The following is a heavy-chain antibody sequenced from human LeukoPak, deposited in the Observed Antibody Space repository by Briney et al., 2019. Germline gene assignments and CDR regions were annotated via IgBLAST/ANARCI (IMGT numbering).Heavy chain of an antibody. D-gene: IGHD5-18*01. Sequence: GGSLRLSCAASGFTFSSYAMSWVRQAPGKGLEWVSAISGSGGSTYYADSVKGRFTISRDNAKNSLWLQMNSLRAEDTAVYYCARVEGGYTYVYDYWGQGTLVTVSS. CDR1: GFTFSSYA. CDR3: ARVEGGYTYVYDY. CDR2: ISGSGGST. J-gene: IGHJ4*02. V-gene: IGHV3-23*01.